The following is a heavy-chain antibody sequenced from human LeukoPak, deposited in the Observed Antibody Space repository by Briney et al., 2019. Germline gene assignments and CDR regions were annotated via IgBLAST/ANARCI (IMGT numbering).Heavy chain of an antibody. D-gene: IGHD3-22*01. CDR1: GGSFSGYY. CDR2: INHSGST. Sequence: PSETLSLTCAVYGGSFSGYYWSWIRQPPGKGLEWIGEINHSGSTNYNPSLKSRVTISVDTSKNQFSLKLSSVTAADTAVYYCARETTYYYDSSGYYYGRYFDCWGQGTLVTVSS. J-gene: IGHJ4*02. V-gene: IGHV4-34*01. CDR3: ARETTYYYDSSGYYYGRYFDC.